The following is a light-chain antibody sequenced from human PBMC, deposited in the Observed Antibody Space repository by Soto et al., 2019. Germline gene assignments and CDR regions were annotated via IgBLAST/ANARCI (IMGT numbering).Light chain of an antibody. J-gene: IGKJ2*01. V-gene: IGKV3-20*01. CDR3: QQYVASPYT. CDR2: DAS. Sequence: DIASTQTPCTRSLSPRERATLSWAFSQSINSRSLAWYQQKPGQAPRLLIYDASSRATGIPDRFSASGSGTDFTLTISSLEPEDFAVYYCQQYVASPYTFGQGTKVDI. CDR1: QSINSRS.